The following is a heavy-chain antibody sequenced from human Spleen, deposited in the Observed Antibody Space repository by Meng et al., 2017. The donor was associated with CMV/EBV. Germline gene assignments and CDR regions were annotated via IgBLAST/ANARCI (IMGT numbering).Heavy chain of an antibody. CDR1: GYTFTRYY. V-gene: IGHV1-46*01. Sequence: ASVKVSCKASGYTFTRYYIHWVRQAPGQGLEWMGIINPSGGSTTYAQRFQGRVTMTRDTSTSTVYMELNSLRAEDTAVYFCARDLVAGTGTFDYWGQGTLVTVSS. CDR3: ARDLVAGTGTFDY. CDR2: INPSGGST. J-gene: IGHJ4*02. D-gene: IGHD6-19*01.